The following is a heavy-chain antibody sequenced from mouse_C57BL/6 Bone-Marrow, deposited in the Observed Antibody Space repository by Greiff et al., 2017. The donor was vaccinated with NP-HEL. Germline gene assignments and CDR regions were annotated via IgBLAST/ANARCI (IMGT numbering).Heavy chain of an antibody. D-gene: IGHD5-5*01. CDR1: GYTFTDYN. CDR2: INPNNGGT. CDR3: ARKLLTLYAMDY. Sequence: VQLKESGPELVKPGASVKIPCKASGYTFTDYNMDWVKQSHGKSLEWIGDINPNNGGTIYNQKFKGKATLTVDKSSSAAYIELRSLTSEDTAVYYCARKLLTLYAMDYWGQGTSVTVSS. V-gene: IGHV1-18*01. J-gene: IGHJ4*01.